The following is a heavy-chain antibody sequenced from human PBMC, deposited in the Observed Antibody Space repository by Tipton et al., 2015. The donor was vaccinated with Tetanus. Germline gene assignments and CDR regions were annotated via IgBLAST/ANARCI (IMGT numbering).Heavy chain of an antibody. CDR1: GGSISSGGYY. CDR3: TRDGYNYYYYGMDV. V-gene: IGHV4-31*03. J-gene: IGHJ6*02. Sequence: TLSLTCTVSGGSISSGGYYWSWIRQHPGKGLEWIGYIYYSGSTYYNPPLKSRVTISVDTSKNQFSRKLSSVTAADTAVYYCTRDGYNYYYYGMDVWGQGTTVTVSS. CDR2: IYYSGST. D-gene: IGHD5-24*01.